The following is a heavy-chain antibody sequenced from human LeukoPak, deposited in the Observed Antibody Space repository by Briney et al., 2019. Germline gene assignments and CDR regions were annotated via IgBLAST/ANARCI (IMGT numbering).Heavy chain of an antibody. D-gene: IGHD6-13*01. CDR1: GFTFSSHL. J-gene: IGHJ4*02. CDR3: AREAQQLVTDFAF. CDR2: ISSDGTYT. V-gene: IGHV3-74*01. Sequence: GGSLRLSCAASGFTFSSHLMHWVRHAPGKGLVWVSRISSDGTYTNYADSVRGRFTISRDNAKNTLYLQMNSLRSEDTAVYYCAREAQQLVTDFAFWGQGTLVTVSS.